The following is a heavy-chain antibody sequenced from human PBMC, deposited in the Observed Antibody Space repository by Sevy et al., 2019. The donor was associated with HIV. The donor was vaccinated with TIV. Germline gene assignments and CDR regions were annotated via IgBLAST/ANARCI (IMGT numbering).Heavy chain of an antibody. Sequence: GGSLRLSCKGSGYSFTSYWIGWVRQMPGKGLEWMGIIYPGDSDTRYSPSFQGQVTISADKSISTAYLQWSSLKASDTAMYYCARTPRGYSGYDLPDYWGQGTLVTVSS. D-gene: IGHD5-12*01. CDR2: IYPGDSDT. CDR3: ARTPRGYSGYDLPDY. CDR1: GYSFTSYW. J-gene: IGHJ4*02. V-gene: IGHV5-51*01.